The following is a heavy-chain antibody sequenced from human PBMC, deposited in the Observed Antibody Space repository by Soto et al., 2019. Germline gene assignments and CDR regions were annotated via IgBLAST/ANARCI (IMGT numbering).Heavy chain of an antibody. CDR1: GGSISNYY. D-gene: IGHD2-21*02. V-gene: IGHV4-59*04. Sequence: SETLSLTCTVSGGSISNYYWRWIRQPPRRGLEWIGHIYYSGSTYYNPSLKSRVTISVDTSKNQFSLKLSSVTAADTAVYYCARRLPPVVVTANVFDYWGQGTLVTVSS. J-gene: IGHJ4*02. CDR2: IYYSGST. CDR3: ARRLPPVVVTANVFDY.